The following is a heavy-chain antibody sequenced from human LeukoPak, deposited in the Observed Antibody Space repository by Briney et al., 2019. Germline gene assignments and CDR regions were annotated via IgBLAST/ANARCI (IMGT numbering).Heavy chain of an antibody. D-gene: IGHD7-27*01. CDR3: ARKLTGDLDAFYI. J-gene: IGHJ3*02. CDR2: IWYDGSNK. V-gene: IGHV3-33*01. CDR1: GFTFSSYG. Sequence: GGSPRLSCAASGFTFSSYGMHWVRQAPGKGLEWVAVIWYDGSNKYYADSVKGRFTISRDNSKNTLYLQMNSLRAEDTAVYYCARKLTGDLDAFYIWGQGTMVTVSS.